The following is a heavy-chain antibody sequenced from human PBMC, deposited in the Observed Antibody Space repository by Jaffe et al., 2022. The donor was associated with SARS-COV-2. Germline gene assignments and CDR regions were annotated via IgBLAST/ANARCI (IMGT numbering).Heavy chain of an antibody. V-gene: IGHV3-64*01. J-gene: IGHJ3*02. D-gene: IGHD2-8*01. CDR1: GFSFSNYA. CDR3: ARDRGGVYAGSPARGSSDI. CDR2: ISSNGSST. Sequence: EVQLVESGGGLVQPGGSLRLSCAASGFSFSNYAMHWVRQAPGKGLEYVSVISSNGSSTYYENSVKGRFTISRDNSNNTLYLQMGSLRAEDMAVYYCARDRGGVYAGSPARGSSDIWGQGTMVTVSS.